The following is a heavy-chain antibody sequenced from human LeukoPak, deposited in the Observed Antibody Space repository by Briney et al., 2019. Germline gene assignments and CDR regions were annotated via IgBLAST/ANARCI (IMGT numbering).Heavy chain of an antibody. D-gene: IGHD6-13*01. J-gene: IGHJ4*02. CDR1: GGTFSTYA. V-gene: IGHV1-69*06. CDR2: IIPVFDTS. CDR3: ARALGSSWYNFDY. Sequence: SVKVSCKASGGTFSTYAISWVRQAPGQGLEWMGGIIPVFDTSNYAQKFRGRVTIIADKFTSTVYMELSSLRSEDTAFYYCARALGSSWYNFDYWGQGTLVTVSS.